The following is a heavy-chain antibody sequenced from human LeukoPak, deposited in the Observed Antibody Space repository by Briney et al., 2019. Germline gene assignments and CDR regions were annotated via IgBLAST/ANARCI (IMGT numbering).Heavy chain of an antibody. J-gene: IGHJ4*02. CDR3: ARDGGGEALVY. CDR2: IYHSGST. CDR1: GGSISSGGYY. D-gene: IGHD3-16*01. Sequence: SETLSLTCTVSGGSISSGGYYWSWIRQPPGKGLEWIGYIYHSGSTYYNPSLKSRVTISVDRSKNQFSLKLSSVTAADTAVYYCARDGGGEALVYWGQGTLVTVSS. V-gene: IGHV4-30-2*01.